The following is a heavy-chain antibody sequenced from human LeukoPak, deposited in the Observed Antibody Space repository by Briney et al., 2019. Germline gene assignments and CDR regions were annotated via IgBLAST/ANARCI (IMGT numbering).Heavy chain of an antibody. D-gene: IGHD4-23*01. J-gene: IGHJ4*02. CDR2: IKQDGSEK. Sequence: GGSLRLSCAASGFTFSSYSMSWVRQAPGKGLEWVANIKQDGSEKFYVDSVKGRFTISRDNAKTSLYLQMNSLRAEDTAVYYCARDRDAAVAYFDYWGQGISVTVSS. V-gene: IGHV3-7*01. CDR3: ARDRDAAVAYFDY. CDR1: GFTFSSYS.